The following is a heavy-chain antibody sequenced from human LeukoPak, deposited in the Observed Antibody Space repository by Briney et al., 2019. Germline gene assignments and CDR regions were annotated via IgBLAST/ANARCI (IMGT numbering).Heavy chain of an antibody. CDR1: GFTVSRHG. CDR2: ISYDGSKK. J-gene: IGHJ4*02. D-gene: IGHD6-13*01. V-gene: IGHV3-30*18. CDR3: AKDFSTSWASFDY. Sequence: TGGSLRLSCAASGFTVSRHGMHWVRQAPGKGLEWMASISYDGSKKYYADSVKGRFTISRDNSKTTLSLQMDSLRTEDTAVYYCAKDFSTSWASFDYWGQGALVTVSS.